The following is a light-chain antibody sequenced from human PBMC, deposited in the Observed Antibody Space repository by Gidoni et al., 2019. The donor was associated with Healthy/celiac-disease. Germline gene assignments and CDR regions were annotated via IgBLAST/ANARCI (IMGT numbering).Light chain of an antibody. CDR1: SSDVGSYNL. J-gene: IGLJ1*01. CDR2: EGS. CDR3: CSYAGSSTSYV. Sequence: QSALTQHAPVSGSPGQSITISCTGTSSDVGSYNLVSWYQQHPGKAPKLMIYEGSKRPSGGSHRFSGSKSGNTASLTISGLQAEDEADYYCCSYAGSSTSYVFGTGTKVTVL. V-gene: IGLV2-23*01.